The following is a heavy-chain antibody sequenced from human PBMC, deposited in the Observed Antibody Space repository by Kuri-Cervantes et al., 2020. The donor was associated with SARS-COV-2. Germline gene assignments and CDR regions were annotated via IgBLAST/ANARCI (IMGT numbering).Heavy chain of an antibody. CDR3: ARVPYYYDGSGFFYFDY. J-gene: IGHJ4*02. CDR2: IWYDGSNK. CDR1: GFTFSSYG. D-gene: IGHD3-22*01. Sequence: GESLKISCAASGFTFSSYGMHWVRQAPGKGLEWVAVIWYDGSNKYYADSVKGRFTISRDNSKSTLYLQMNSLRAEDTAVYYCARVPYYYDGSGFFYFDYWGQGTLVTDSS. V-gene: IGHV3-33*01.